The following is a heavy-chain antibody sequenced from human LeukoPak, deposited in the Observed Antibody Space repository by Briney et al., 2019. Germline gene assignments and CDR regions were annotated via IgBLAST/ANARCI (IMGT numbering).Heavy chain of an antibody. Sequence: PSETLSLTCAVYGGSFSGYYWSWIRQPPGKGLEWIGEINHSGSTNYNPSLKSRVTISVDTSKNQFSLKLSSVTAADTAVYYCARGGAGIAAAGKTNWFDPWGQGTLVTVSS. V-gene: IGHV4-34*01. D-gene: IGHD6-13*01. CDR1: GGSFSGYY. J-gene: IGHJ5*02. CDR2: INHSGST. CDR3: ARGGAGIAAAGKTNWFDP.